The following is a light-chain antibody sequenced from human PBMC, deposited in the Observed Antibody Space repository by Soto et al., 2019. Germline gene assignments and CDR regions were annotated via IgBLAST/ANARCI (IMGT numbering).Light chain of an antibody. V-gene: IGKV1-27*01. J-gene: IGKJ1*01. Sequence: DFQMTQAPSSLSASVGDRVSIICRASQGIGIYLAWYQQKPGKVPNLLISGASTLQSGIPPRFSCAGSATAFTLTISSLQPEDVATYYCQKYDSAPKPCGQGT. CDR2: GAS. CDR1: QGIGIY. CDR3: QKYDSAPKP.